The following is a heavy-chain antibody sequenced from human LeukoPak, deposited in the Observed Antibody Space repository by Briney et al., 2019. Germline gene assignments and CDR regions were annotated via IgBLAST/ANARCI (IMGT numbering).Heavy chain of an antibody. CDR2: IYYSGST. J-gene: IGHJ6*02. D-gene: IGHD3-16*01. Sequence: PSETLSLTCTVSDGSIINNNHYWGWTRQPPGKGLEWIGYIYYSGSTNYNPSLKSRVTISVDTSKNQFSLKLSSVTAADTAVYYCARAQRGTYYYYGMDVWGQGTTVTVSS. CDR3: ARAQRGTYYYYGMDV. CDR1: DGSIINNNHY. V-gene: IGHV4-61*05.